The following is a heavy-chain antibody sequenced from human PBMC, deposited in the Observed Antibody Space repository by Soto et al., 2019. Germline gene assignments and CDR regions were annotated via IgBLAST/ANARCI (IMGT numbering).Heavy chain of an antibody. J-gene: IGHJ5*02. CDR3: ARGRYYYDSSGYYYDWFDP. Sequence: LSLTCTVSGGSISSYYWSWILQPPGKGLEWIGYIYYSGSTNYNPSLKSRVTISVDTSKNQFSLKLSSVTAADTAVYYCARGRYYYDSSGYYYDWFDPWGQGTLVTVSS. D-gene: IGHD3-22*01. V-gene: IGHV4-59*01. CDR1: GGSISSYY. CDR2: IYYSGST.